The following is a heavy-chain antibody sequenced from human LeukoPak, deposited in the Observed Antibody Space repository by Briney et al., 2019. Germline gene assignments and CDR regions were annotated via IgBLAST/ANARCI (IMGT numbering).Heavy chain of an antibody. CDR2: INPSGGST. CDR3: ARDYDFWSGDYYFDY. D-gene: IGHD3-3*01. Sequence: GASVKVSCKASGYTFTSYYMHWVRQAPGQGLEWMGLINPSGGSTSYAQKFQGRVTIARDTSASTAYMELSSLRSEDTAVYYCARDYDFWSGDYYFDYWGQGTLVTVSS. V-gene: IGHV1-46*01. CDR1: GYTFTSYY. J-gene: IGHJ4*02.